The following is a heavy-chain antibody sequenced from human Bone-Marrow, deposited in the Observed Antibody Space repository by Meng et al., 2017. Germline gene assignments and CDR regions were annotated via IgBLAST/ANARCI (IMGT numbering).Heavy chain of an antibody. CDR2: IKQDGSEK. V-gene: IGHV3-7*03. J-gene: IGHJ4*02. CDR1: GFTFSSYW. D-gene: IGHD6-19*01. Sequence: GESLKISCAASGFTFSSYWMSWVRQAPGKGLGWVANIKQDGSEKYYADSVKGRFTISRDNAKNSLYLQMNSLRAEDTALYYCAKVWKGYSSGWYFDYWGQGTLVTVSS. CDR3: AKVWKGYSSGWYFDY.